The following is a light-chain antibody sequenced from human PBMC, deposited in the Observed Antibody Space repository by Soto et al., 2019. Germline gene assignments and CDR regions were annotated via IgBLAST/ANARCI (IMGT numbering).Light chain of an antibody. V-gene: IGKV3-15*01. Sequence: EIVLTQSPGTLSLSPGERATLSCRASQSVSSSYLAWYQQKPGQAPRLLIHGASTRATGIPGRFSGSGSGTEFTLIISSLQSEDFAVYYCQQYNEWPGTFGHGTNVDIK. CDR3: QQYNEWPGT. CDR2: GAS. J-gene: IGKJ1*01. CDR1: QSVSSSY.